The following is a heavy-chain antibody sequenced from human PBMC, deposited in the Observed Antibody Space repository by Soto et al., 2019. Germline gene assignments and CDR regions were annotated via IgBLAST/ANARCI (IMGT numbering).Heavy chain of an antibody. Sequence: SVKVSCKASGGTFSSYAISWVRQAPGQGLEWLGGIIPIFGTANYAQKFQGRVTITADESTSTAYMELSSLRSEDTAVYYCARGGGYDILTGYYLAGPLEIWCQGTMVTVSS. J-gene: IGHJ3*02. CDR1: GGTFSSYA. D-gene: IGHD3-9*01. V-gene: IGHV1-69*13. CDR2: IIPIFGTA. CDR3: ARGGGYDILTGYYLAGPLEI.